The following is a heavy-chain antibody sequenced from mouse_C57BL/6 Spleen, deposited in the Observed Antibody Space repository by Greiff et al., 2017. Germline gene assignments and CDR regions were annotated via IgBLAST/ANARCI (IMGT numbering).Heavy chain of an antibody. D-gene: IGHD2-4*01. J-gene: IGHJ2*01. CDR1: GYTFTSYW. Sequence: QVQLQQPGAELVRPGTSVKLSCKASGYTFTSYWMHWVKQRPGQGLEWIGVIDPSDSYTNYNQKFKGKATLTVDTSSSTAYMQLSSLTSEDSAVYYCVSYYDYLYWGQGTTLTVSS. CDR2: IDPSDSYT. V-gene: IGHV1-59*01. CDR3: VSYYDYLY.